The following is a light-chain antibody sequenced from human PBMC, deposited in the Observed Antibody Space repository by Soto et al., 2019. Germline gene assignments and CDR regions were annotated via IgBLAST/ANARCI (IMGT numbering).Light chain of an antibody. J-gene: IGKJ4*01. Sequence: EIVMTQSPATLSVSPGERATLSCRASQSVSSNLAWYQQQPGQAPRPLIYDASTRTTGIPARFSGSGCGTEYNLTISSMQSEDSAVYYCHHCSWHPFPVTFGGGTKVEIK. CDR1: QSVSSN. CDR3: HHCSWHPFPVT. CDR2: DAS. V-gene: IGKV3-15*01.